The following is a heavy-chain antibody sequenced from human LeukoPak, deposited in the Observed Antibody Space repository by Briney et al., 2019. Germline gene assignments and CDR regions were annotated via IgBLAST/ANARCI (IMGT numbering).Heavy chain of an antibody. CDR2: INHSGST. J-gene: IGHJ2*01. CDR1: GGSFSGYY. CDR3: ARGGYSYGSAGLFGYFDL. D-gene: IGHD5-18*01. V-gene: IGHV4-34*01. Sequence: PSETLSLTCAVYGGSFSGYYWSWIRQPPGEGMEWIGEINHSGSTNYNPSLKSRVTISVDTSKNQCSLKLSSVTAADTAVYYCARGGYSYGSAGLFGYFDLWGRGTLVTVSS.